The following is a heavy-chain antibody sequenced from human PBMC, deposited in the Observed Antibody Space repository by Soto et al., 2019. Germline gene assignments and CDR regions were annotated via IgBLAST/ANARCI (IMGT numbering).Heavy chain of an antibody. Sequence: QVQLQESGPGLVKPSETLSLTCTVSGGSISSYYWSWIRQPPGKGLEWIGYIYYSGSTNYNPSPKSRVTISVDTSKNQFSLKLSSVTASGTAGYYCARRWGANFAYGGQGALVTFSS. V-gene: IGHV4-59*01. D-gene: IGHD3-16*01. J-gene: IGHJ4*02. CDR3: ARRWGANFAY. CDR2: IYYSGST. CDR1: GGSISSYY.